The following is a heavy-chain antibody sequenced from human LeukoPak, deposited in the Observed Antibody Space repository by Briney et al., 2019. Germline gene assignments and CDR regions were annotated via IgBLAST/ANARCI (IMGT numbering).Heavy chain of an antibody. D-gene: IGHD6-19*01. V-gene: IGHV5-51*01. CDR3: ARWERETLAVPGRDAFDL. CDR2: LYPVDSHI. CDR1: GYNFSNYW. J-gene: IGHJ3*01. Sequence: GESLKISCEVSGYNFSNYWIGWVRQMPGEGLEWMGILYPVDSHIKYSPSFQGQVTISADKSINTAYLQWSSLKASDTAMYYCARWERETLAVPGRDAFDLWGQGTMGSVSS.